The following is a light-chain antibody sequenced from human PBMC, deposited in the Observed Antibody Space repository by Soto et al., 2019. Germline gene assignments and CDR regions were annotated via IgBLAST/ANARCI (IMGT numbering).Light chain of an antibody. CDR1: GSNIGSNY. V-gene: IGLV1-47*01. Sequence: QSVLTQPPSASGTPGQRVTISCSGSGSNIGSNYVYWYQQLPGLAPKVLIYRNDQRPPGVPDRISGSKSGTSASLAIIGLRSEDEAEYHCAAWNDSLSVPVFGGGTKLTVL. CDR2: RND. J-gene: IGLJ2*01. CDR3: AAWNDSLSVPV.